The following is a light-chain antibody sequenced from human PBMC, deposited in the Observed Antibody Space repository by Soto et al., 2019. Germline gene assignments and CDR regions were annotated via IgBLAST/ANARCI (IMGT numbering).Light chain of an antibody. V-gene: IGKV1-5*01. Sequence: DIQMTQSPSTLSASVGDRVTITCRASQSISSWLAWYQQKPGKAPKLLIYAASSLQSGVPSRFSGSGSGTEFTLTISSMQPDDFATYYCQQYTGYSRTFGQGTKVDIK. CDR2: AAS. CDR1: QSISSW. CDR3: QQYTGYSRT. J-gene: IGKJ1*01.